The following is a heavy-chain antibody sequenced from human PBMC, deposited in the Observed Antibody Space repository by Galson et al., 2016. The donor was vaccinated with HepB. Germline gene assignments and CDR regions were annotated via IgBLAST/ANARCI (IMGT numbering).Heavy chain of an antibody. CDR1: GFIVSSHY. J-gene: IGHJ5*01. CDR2: IYSVGAT. V-gene: IGHV3-53*01. CDR3: SRDPGRIAAAGHFDS. Sequence: SLRLSCAGSGFIVSSHYMNWVRQPPGKGLEWVAIIYSVGATYYADSVKGRFTISRDKPKNTPYLQMNSLRAEDTAVYYCSRDPGRIAAAGHFDSWGQGTLVTVSS. D-gene: IGHD6-13*01.